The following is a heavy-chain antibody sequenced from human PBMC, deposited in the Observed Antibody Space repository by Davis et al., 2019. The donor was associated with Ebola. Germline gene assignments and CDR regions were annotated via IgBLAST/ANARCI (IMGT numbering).Heavy chain of an antibody. D-gene: IGHD6-19*01. CDR2: ISGSGDST. CDR1: GFTFNNNA. Sequence: GESLKISCAASGFTFNNNAMSWVRQAPGKGLEWVSAISGSGDSTYDADSVKGRFTISRDDAKNSLYLQMNSLRAEDTAIYYCVRVSRNIATGWYRFDAFDIWGQGTLVTVSS. CDR3: VRVSRNIATGWYRFDAFDI. J-gene: IGHJ3*02. V-gene: IGHV3-23*01.